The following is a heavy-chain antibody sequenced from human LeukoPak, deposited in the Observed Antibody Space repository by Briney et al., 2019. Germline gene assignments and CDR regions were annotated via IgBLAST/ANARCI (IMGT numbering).Heavy chain of an antibody. D-gene: IGHD3-3*01. J-gene: IGHJ5*02. CDR2: IIPIFVTA. V-gene: IGHV1-69*05. CDR1: GGTFSSYA. Sequence: ASVKVSCKPSGGTFSSYAISWVRQDPRQGLEWMGGIIPIFVTANYAQKFQGRVTINTDESTSTAYMELSSLRYEDTAVYYCAIGDDFWSGYAYNWFDLWGQXTXVTVSS. CDR3: AIGDDFWSGYAYNWFDL.